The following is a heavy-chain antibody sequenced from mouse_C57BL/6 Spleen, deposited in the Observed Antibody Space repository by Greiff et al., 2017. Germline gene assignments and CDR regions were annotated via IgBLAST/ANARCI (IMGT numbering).Heavy chain of an antibody. J-gene: IGHJ2*01. CDR3: TTYDFDY. V-gene: IGHV14-4*01. CDR1: GFNIKDDY. D-gene: IGHD2-3*01. CDR2: IDPENGDT. Sequence: VQLQQSGAELVRPGASVKLSCTASGFNIKDDYMHWVKQRPEQGLEWIGWIDPENGDTEYASKFQGKATITADTSSNTAYLQLSSLTSEDTAVYYCTTYDFDYRDQGTTLTVSS.